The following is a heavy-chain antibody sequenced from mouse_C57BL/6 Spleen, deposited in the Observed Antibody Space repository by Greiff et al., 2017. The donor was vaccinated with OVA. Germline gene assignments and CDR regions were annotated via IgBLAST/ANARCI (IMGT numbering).Heavy chain of an antibody. J-gene: IGHJ2*01. CDR3: ARYDYGRGLDY. CDR2: IYPGSGST. CDR1: GYTFTSYW. Sequence: QVQLQQSGAELVKPGASVKMSCKASGYTFTSYWITWVKQRPGQGLEWIGDIYPGSGSTNYNEKFKSKATLTVDTSSSTAYMQLSSLTSEDSAVYYCARYDYGRGLDYWGQGTTLTVSS. D-gene: IGHD2-4*01. V-gene: IGHV1-55*01.